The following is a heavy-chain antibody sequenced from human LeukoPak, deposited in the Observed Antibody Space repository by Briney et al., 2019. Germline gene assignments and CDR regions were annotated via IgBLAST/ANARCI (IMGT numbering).Heavy chain of an antibody. CDR2: TKSKADGGTT. D-gene: IGHD4-17*01. J-gene: IGHJ1*01. Sequence: GGSLRLSCAVSGFTFSNAWMSWVRQAPGKGMEWVGHTKSKADGGTTDYAAPVKGRFTISRDDSKNTLYLQMNSLKTEDTAVYYCTTDGLYGDYGYFRHWGQGTLVTVSS. CDR3: TTDGLYGDYGYFRH. CDR1: GFTFSNAW. V-gene: IGHV3-15*01.